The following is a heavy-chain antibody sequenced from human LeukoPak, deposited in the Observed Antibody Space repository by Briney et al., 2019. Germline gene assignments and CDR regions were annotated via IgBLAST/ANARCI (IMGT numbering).Heavy chain of an antibody. J-gene: IGHJ4*02. Sequence: WASVKVSCKASGGTFSSYAISWVRQAPGQGLEWMGRIIPILGIANYAQKFQGRVTITADKSTSTAYMELSSLRSEDTAVYYCAREPTTIFGVVIHQSCSGYFDYWGQGTLVTVSS. CDR1: GGTFSSYA. CDR2: IIPILGIA. V-gene: IGHV1-69*04. CDR3: AREPTTIFGVVIHQSCSGYFDY. D-gene: IGHD3-3*01.